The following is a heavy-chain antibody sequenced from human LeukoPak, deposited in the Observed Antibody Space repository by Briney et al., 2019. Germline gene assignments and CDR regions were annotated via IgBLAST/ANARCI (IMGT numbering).Heavy chain of an antibody. CDR1: GFPFSDYG. J-gene: IGHJ6*03. Sequence: GTSLRLSCAASGFPFSDYGMYWVRQAPGKGLEWVSYISSSGSTIYYADSVKGRFTISRDNAKNSPYLQMNSLRADDTAVYYCARMNTAMVNGLNYYYYMDVWGKGTTVTISS. D-gene: IGHD5-18*01. CDR2: ISSSGSTI. V-gene: IGHV3-48*04. CDR3: ARMNTAMVNGLNYYYYMDV.